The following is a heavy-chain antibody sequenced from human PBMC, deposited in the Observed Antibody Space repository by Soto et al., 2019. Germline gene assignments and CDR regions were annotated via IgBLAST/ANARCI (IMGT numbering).Heavy chain of an antibody. J-gene: IGHJ6*02. CDR2: IRGFSPYT. CDR1: GFTFRTYT. D-gene: IGHD3-10*01. Sequence: VGSLRLSCISSGFTFRTYTMNWVRQAPGKGLEWVSGIRGFSPYTFYAESVKGRFTISRDNAKNSLYLQMNILRAEDTAVYYCARDRGYDAHDYYYNAMDVCGQGTTVTVSS. CDR3: ARDRGYDAHDYYYNAMDV. V-gene: IGHV3-21*01.